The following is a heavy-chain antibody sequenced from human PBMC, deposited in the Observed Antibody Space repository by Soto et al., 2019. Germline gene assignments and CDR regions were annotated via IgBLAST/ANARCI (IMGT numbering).Heavy chain of an antibody. V-gene: IGHV4-31*03. D-gene: IGHD4-17*01. J-gene: IGHJ6*02. CDR2: IYYSGST. CDR3: ASLHRTTVPKGHYYYGMDV. Sequence: QVQLQESGPGLVKPSQTLSLTCTVSGGSISSGGYYWSWIRQHPGKGLEWIGYIYYSGSTYYNPSLKSRVTISVDTSKNQFSLKLSSVTAADTALYYCASLHRTTVPKGHYYYGMDVWGQGTTVTVSS. CDR1: GGSISSGGYY.